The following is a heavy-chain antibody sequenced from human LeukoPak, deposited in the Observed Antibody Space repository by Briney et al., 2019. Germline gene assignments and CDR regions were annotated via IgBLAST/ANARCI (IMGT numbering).Heavy chain of an antibody. V-gene: IGHV4-59*08. D-gene: IGHD3-22*01. CDR1: GGSFGGYY. CDR3: ARSPDSSDYYFYFDY. J-gene: IGHJ4*02. Sequence: SETLSLTCAVYGGSFGGYYWSWIRQPPGKGLEWIGYVDYRGTTNYNPSLKSRVTISVDTSKSQFSLRVTSVTAADTAVYYCARSPDSSDYYFYFDYWGQGTLVPVSS. CDR2: VDYRGTT.